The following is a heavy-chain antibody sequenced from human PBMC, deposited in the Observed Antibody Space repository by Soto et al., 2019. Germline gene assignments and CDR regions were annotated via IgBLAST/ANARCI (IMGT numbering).Heavy chain of an antibody. J-gene: IGHJ6*02. Sequence: SETLSLTCTVSGGSISSSSYYWGWIRQPPGKGLEWIGSIYYSGSTYYNPSLKSRVTISVDTSKNQFSLKLSSVTAADTAVYYCARSSYSSSDYGMDVWGQGTTVTVSS. CDR2: IYYSGST. D-gene: IGHD6-13*01. CDR3: ARSSYSSSDYGMDV. V-gene: IGHV4-39*01. CDR1: GGSISSSSYY.